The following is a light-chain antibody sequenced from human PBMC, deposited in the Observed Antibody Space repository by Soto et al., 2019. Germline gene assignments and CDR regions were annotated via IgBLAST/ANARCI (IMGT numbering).Light chain of an antibody. V-gene: IGKV3-15*01. CDR3: QQYNNWLWT. CDR1: QNVNAN. CDR2: GVS. J-gene: IGKJ1*01. Sequence: EVVMTQSPATLSVSPGERATLSCRASQNVNANVAWYQQKPGQAPRLLIHGVSTRASGIPARLSGSGFGTEFILSLSSLQSEDFAVYYCQQYNNWLWTFGQGTKV.